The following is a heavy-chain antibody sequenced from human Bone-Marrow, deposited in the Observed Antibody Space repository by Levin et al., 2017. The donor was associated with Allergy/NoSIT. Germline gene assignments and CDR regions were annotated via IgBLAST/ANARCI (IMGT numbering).Heavy chain of an antibody. J-gene: IGHJ6*02. CDR2: IGGSGGST. CDR1: GFTFSSFG. V-gene: IGHV3-23*01. Sequence: GGSLRLSCRVSGFTFSSFGMSWVRQAPGKGLEWVSRIGGSGGSTSYADSVKGRFTIARDNSKNTLYLQLNSLRVEDTAKYYCARMSSSWYSGGMDVWGQGTMVTVS. CDR3: ARMSSSWYSGGMDV. D-gene: IGHD6-13*01.